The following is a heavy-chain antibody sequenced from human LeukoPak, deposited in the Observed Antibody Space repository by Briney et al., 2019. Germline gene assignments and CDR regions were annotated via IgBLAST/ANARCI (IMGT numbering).Heavy chain of an antibody. CDR1: GSTFSSYA. CDR3: ARENAAAVAATPYFDY. Sequence: PGGSLRLSCAASGSTFSSYAMHWVRQAPGKGLEWVAVISYGGSNKYYADSVKGRFTISRDNSKNTLCLQMNSLRAEDTAVYYCARENAAAVAATPYFDYWGQGTLVTVSS. J-gene: IGHJ4*02. V-gene: IGHV3-30*04. CDR2: ISYGGSNK. D-gene: IGHD2-15*01.